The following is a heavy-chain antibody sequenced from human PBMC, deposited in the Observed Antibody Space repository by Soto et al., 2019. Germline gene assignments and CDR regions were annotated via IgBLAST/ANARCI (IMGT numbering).Heavy chain of an antibody. D-gene: IGHD2-2*01. CDR2: TRSNGEHT. J-gene: IGHJ6*02. Sequence: GGSLRLSCAGSGIMFSSFAMTWVRQAPGKGLEWVSTTRSNGEHTYYADSVKGRFTVSRDNSKNTLFLEMSSLRAEDSAIYYCAKDSKSVSVSAARVYGMDVWGQGTTVTVSS. CDR3: AKDSKSVSVSAARVYGMDV. V-gene: IGHV3-23*01. CDR1: GIMFSSFA.